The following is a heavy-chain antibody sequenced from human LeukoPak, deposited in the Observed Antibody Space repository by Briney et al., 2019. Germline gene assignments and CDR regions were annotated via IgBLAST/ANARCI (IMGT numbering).Heavy chain of an antibody. CDR2: IYHSGST. CDR3: AKSNGYGLIDI. Sequence: SETLSLTCTVSNYSIRSNYYWGWIRPPPGKGLEWIGSIYHSGSTYYNPSLKSRVTISVDTSNNQFSLRLSSVTAADTAVYYCAKSNGYGLIDIWGQGTMVTVSS. D-gene: IGHD3-22*01. J-gene: IGHJ3*02. CDR1: NYSIRSNYY. V-gene: IGHV4-38-2*02.